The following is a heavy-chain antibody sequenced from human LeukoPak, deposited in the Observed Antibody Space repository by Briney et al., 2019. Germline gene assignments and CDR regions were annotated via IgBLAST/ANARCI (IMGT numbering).Heavy chain of an antibody. CDR3: VRAIRRAAAGIDY. CDR1: GGSISSSNW. D-gene: IGHD6-13*01. Sequence: SSETLSVICAVSGGSISSSNWWSWVRQPPGKGLEWIGEIYHSGSTNYNPSLKSRVTISVDKSKNQFSLKLSSVTVSDTAVYYCVRAIRRAAAGIDYWGQGTLVTVSS. J-gene: IGHJ4*02. CDR2: IYHSGST. V-gene: IGHV4-4*02.